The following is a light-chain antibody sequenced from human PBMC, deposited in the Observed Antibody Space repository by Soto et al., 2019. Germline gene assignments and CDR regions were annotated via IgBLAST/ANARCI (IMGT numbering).Light chain of an antibody. CDR1: SSDVGGYNY. J-gene: IGLJ1*01. CDR2: EVS. CDR3: SSYTSSSIDYV. Sequence: QPASVSGSPGQSITISCTGTSSDVGGYNYVSWYQQHPGKAPKLMIYEVSNRPSGVSNRFSGSKSGNTASLTISGLQAEDEADYYCSSYTSSSIDYVFGTGTQLTVL. V-gene: IGLV2-14*01.